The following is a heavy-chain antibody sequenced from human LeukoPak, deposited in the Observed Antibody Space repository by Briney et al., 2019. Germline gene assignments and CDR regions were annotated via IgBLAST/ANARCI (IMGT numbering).Heavy chain of an antibody. J-gene: IGHJ6*02. CDR2: ISAYNGNT. V-gene: IGHV1-18*01. D-gene: IGHD6-19*01. CDR1: GYTFTSYG. CDR3: ARTGMGSGWSTNYYYYYGMDV. Sequence: ASVKVSSKASGYTFTSYGISWVRQAPGQGLEWMGWISAYNGNTNYAQKLQGRVTMTTDTSTSTAYMELRSLRSDDTAVYYCARTGMGSGWSTNYYYYYGMDVWGQGTTVTVSS.